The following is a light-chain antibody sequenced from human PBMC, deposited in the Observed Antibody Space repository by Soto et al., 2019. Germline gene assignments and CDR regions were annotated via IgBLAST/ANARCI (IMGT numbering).Light chain of an antibody. J-gene: IGKJ2*01. CDR1: QGISSN. CDR2: AAS. V-gene: IGKV1-9*01. CDR3: QQYNNWPPYT. Sequence: DIQLTQSPSFLSASVGDRVTITCRASQGISSNLAWYQQKPGKAPKLLIYAASTLQSGVPSRFSGSGSGTEFTLTISSLQPEDFAVYYCQQYNNWPPYTFGQGTKLEIK.